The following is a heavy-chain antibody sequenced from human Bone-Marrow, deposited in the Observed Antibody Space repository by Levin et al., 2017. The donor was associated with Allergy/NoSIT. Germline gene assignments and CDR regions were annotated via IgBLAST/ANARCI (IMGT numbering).Heavy chain of an antibody. V-gene: IGHV4-38-2*02. J-gene: IGHJ4*02. CDR3: ASMTTVTKTYYFDF. D-gene: IGHD4-17*01. Sequence: SQTLSLTCTVSGYSINSGYSWGWVRQPPGKGLEWLGSIYSTGSTYYSPSLRSRVTISIRTSKNQFSLKLTSVTAADTAVYYCASMTTVTKTYYFDFWGRGTPVTVSS. CDR1: GYSINSGYS. CDR2: IYSTGST.